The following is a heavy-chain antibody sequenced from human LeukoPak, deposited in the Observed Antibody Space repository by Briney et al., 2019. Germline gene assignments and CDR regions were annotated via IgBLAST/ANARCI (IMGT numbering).Heavy chain of an antibody. CDR2: ISAYNGNT. CDR3: ATEGELSGSGIYAFDI. V-gene: IGHV1-18*01. Sequence: GASVKVSCKASGYTFTSYGISWVRQAPGQGLEWMGWISAYNGNTNYAQKLQGRVTMTTDTSTSTAYMELRSLRSDDTAVYYCATEGELSGSGIYAFDIWGQGTMVTVSS. D-gene: IGHD3-10*01. CDR1: GYTFTSYG. J-gene: IGHJ3*02.